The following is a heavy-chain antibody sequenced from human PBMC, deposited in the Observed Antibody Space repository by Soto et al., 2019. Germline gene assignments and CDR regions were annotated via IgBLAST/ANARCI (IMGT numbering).Heavy chain of an antibody. CDR3: ARVATISYYYYMDV. Sequence: PSETLSLTCTVSGGSISSYYWSWIRQPPGKGLEWIGYISYSGSTNYSPSLKSRVTISVDTSKNQFSLKLSSVTAADTAVYYCARVATISYYYYMDVWGKGTTVTVSS. CDR2: ISYSGST. CDR1: GGSISSYY. V-gene: IGHV4-59*01. J-gene: IGHJ6*03. D-gene: IGHD5-12*01.